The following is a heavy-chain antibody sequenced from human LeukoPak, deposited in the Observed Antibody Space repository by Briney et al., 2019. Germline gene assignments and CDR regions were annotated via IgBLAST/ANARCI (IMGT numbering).Heavy chain of an antibody. CDR1: GFTFSSYA. D-gene: IGHD4-11*01. V-gene: IGHV3-30-3*01. CDR2: ISYDGSNK. Sequence: AGGSLRLSCAAPGFTFSSYAMHWVRQAPGKGLEWVAVISYDGSNKYYADSVKGRFTISRDNSKNTLYLQMNSLRAEDTAVYYCAREIMTTVTRGLGYWGQGTLVTVSS. CDR3: AREIMTTVTRGLGY. J-gene: IGHJ4*02.